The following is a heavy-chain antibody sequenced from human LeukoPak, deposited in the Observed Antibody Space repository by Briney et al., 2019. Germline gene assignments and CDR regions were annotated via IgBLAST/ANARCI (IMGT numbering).Heavy chain of an antibody. CDR1: GFTFSSYG. CDR2: ISYDGSNK. CDR3: AKKGYDSSGYYYADAFDI. J-gene: IGHJ3*02. V-gene: IGHV3-30*18. D-gene: IGHD3-22*01. Sequence: GRSLRLSCAASGFTFSSYGMHWVRQAPGKGLEWAAVISYDGSNKYYADSVKGRFTISRDNSKNTLYLQMNSLRAEDTAVYYCAKKGYDSSGYYYADAFDIWGQGTMVTVSS.